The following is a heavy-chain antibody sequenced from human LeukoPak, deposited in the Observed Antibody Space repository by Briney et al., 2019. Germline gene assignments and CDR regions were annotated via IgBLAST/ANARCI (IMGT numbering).Heavy chain of an antibody. D-gene: IGHD6-19*01. CDR3: AKDSVTVAGTPGDY. Sequence: GGSLRLSCAASGFTFSSYAMSWVRQAPGRGLESVSSISSNDVSTYYADSVKGRFTISRDDSKNTLYLQMDSLRAEDTAVYYCAKDSVTVAGTPGDYWGQGTLVTVSS. CDR2: ISSNDVST. J-gene: IGHJ4*02. CDR1: GFTFSSYA. V-gene: IGHV3-23*01.